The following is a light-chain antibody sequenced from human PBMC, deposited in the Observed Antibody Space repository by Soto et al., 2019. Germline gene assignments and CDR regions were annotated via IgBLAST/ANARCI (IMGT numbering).Light chain of an antibody. CDR3: HQSYSTPPST. J-gene: IGKJ2*01. V-gene: IGKV4-1*01. CDR1: QSVLNSSKNKNH. Sequence: DIVMTQSPDSLAVSLGERATVNCKSSQSVLNSSKNKNHLAWYQQKPGQPPKLLIYWASTRESGVPDRFIGSGSGTDFTLTISSLQAEDVAVYYCHQSYSTPPSTFGQGTKLEIK. CDR2: WAS.